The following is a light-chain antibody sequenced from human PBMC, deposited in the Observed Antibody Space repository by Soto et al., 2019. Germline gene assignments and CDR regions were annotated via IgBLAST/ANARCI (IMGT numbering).Light chain of an antibody. Sequence: DIQMTQSPSSLSASVGDRVNITCQASQDISKYLNWYQQKSGKAPNLLIYDTSNLETGVPSRFSASGSGTHFTFTINSLQPEDTAIYYCQQYDNLPRNTFGQGTKLEIK. CDR2: DTS. CDR1: QDISKY. V-gene: IGKV1-33*01. CDR3: QQYDNLPRNT. J-gene: IGKJ2*01.